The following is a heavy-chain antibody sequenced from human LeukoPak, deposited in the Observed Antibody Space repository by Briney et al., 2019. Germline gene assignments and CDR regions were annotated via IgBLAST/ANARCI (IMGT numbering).Heavy chain of an antibody. CDR1: GFDFTRYG. CDR2: VTSGGSSK. J-gene: IGHJ6*02. V-gene: IGHV3-33*01. CDR3: AREGASDPLVYYYGLDV. D-gene: IGHD4/OR15-4a*01. Sequence: GGSLRLSCTASGFDFTRYGFHWVRQAPGKGLEWVAKVTSGGSSKFYEDSVEGRFTISRDNSKNTLYLQMNGLRVEDTAVYYCAREGASDPLVYYYGLDVWGQGTTVTVPS.